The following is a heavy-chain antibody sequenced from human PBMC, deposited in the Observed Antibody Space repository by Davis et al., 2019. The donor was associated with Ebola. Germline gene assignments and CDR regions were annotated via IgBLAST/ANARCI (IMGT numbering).Heavy chain of an antibody. J-gene: IGHJ2*01. V-gene: IGHV5-51*01. Sequence: GGSLRLSCQGSGYTLPTYWIGWVRQLPGKGLEWMGIIYPGDSDTRYSPSFQGQVTIAADKYISTAYLQWSSLKASDTAMYYCARRVAVAHWYFDLWGRGTLVTVSS. CDR2: IYPGDSDT. CDR1: GYTLPTYW. D-gene: IGHD6-19*01. CDR3: ARRVAVAHWYFDL.